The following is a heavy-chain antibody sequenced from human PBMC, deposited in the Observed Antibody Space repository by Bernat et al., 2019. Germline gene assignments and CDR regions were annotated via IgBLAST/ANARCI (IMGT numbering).Heavy chain of an antibody. J-gene: IGHJ6*03. V-gene: IGHV4-34*01. D-gene: IGHD2-15*01. CDR1: GGSFSGYY. CDR3: ARGFGYFSGGSCYGRFYYYYYMDV. CDR2: INHSGST. Sequence: QVQLQQWGAGLLKPSETLSLTCAVYGGSFSGYYWSWIRQPPGKGLEWIGEINHSGSTNYNPSLKSRVTISVDTSKNQLALRLSSVTAANTAVYYCARGFGYFSGGSCYGRFYYYYYMDVWGKGTTVTVSS.